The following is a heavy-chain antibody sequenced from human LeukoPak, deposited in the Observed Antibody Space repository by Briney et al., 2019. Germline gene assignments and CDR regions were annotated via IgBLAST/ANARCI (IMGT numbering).Heavy chain of an antibody. V-gene: IGHV1-18*01. CDR2: ISPDNGST. J-gene: IGHJ2*01. CDR3: ARVEGLTTPNWYFDL. D-gene: IGHD1-1*01. Sequence: ASLKVSCKASGYSYISYGMRWVRQAPGQGLEWMGWISPDNGSTDYAQNVQGRVTMTTDTSTSTAYMELRSLRSDDTAVYYCARVEGLTTPNWYFDLWGRGTLVTVSS. CDR1: GYSYISYG.